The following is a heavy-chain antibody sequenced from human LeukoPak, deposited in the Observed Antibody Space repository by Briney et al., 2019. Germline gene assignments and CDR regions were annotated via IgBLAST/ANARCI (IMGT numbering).Heavy chain of an antibody. Sequence: SETLSLTCTVSGSSIRSSSYYWGWIRQPPGKGLEWIGTIYYSGSTYYNPSLKSRVTISVDTSKNQFSLKLSSVTAADTAVYYCARGIASKNCSGGSCYSKRYYYYYMDVWGKGTTVTVSS. D-gene: IGHD2-15*01. J-gene: IGHJ6*03. CDR2: IYYSGST. V-gene: IGHV4-39*01. CDR3: ARGIASKNCSGGSCYSKRYYYYYMDV. CDR1: GSSIRSSSYY.